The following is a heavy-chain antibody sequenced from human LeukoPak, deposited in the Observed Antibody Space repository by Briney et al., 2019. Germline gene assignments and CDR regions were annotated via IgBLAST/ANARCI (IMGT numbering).Heavy chain of an antibody. V-gene: IGHV4-59*01. CDR2: IYYSGST. J-gene: IGHJ5*02. Sequence: SETLSLTSTVSGGSISSCYWSWIRQPPGKGLEWIGFIYYSGSTNYNPALKSRVTMSVDTSKNQFSLKLSSVTAADTAVYYCARVILMDRGVDNRFDPWGQGTLVTVSS. D-gene: IGHD3-10*01. CDR3: ARVILMDRGVDNRFDP. CDR1: GGSISSCY.